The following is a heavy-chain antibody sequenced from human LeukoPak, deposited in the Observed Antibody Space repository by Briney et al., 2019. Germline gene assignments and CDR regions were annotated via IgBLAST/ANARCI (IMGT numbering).Heavy chain of an antibody. CDR2: IDPSGGST. CDR3: ARVTRVNYYGLGSYNF. CDR1: GDTFTSYY. J-gene: IGHJ4*02. V-gene: IGHV1-46*01. D-gene: IGHD3-10*01. Sequence: ASVKVSCKASGDTFTSYYMHWVRQAPGQGLESMGIIDPSGGSTSYAQKFQGRVTMTRDMSTSTVYMELSSLRSDDTAVYYCARVTRVNYYGLGSYNFWGQGTLVTVSS.